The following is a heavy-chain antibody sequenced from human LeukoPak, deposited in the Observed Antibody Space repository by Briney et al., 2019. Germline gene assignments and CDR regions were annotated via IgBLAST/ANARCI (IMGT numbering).Heavy chain of an antibody. CDR3: GRGLAD. Sequence: QPGGSLRLSCAVSGFTFSDHYMGWVRQAPGKGLEWVGRTRNKTKSYSTEYAASVKGRFTISRDDSKNSLYLQMNSLKTEDTAVYYCGRGLADWGQGTLVTASS. CDR2: TRNKTKSYST. CDR1: GFTFSDHY. V-gene: IGHV3-72*01. J-gene: IGHJ4*02.